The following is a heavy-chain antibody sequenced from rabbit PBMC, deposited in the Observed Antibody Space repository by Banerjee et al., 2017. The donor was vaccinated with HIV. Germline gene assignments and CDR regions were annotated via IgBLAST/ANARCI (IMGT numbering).Heavy chain of an antibody. CDR3: ARDLAGVIGWNFGL. J-gene: IGHJ4*01. CDR1: GFDFSSYG. Sequence: QEQLVESGGGLVQPGGSLKLTCTVSGFDFSSYGVSWVRQAPGKGPELIACIAPGSSGNTVYASWAKGRFTISKTSSTTVTLQMTSLTAADTATYFCARDLAGVIGWNFGLWGPGTLVTVS. V-gene: IGHV1S45*01. CDR2: IAPGSSGNT. D-gene: IGHD4-1*01.